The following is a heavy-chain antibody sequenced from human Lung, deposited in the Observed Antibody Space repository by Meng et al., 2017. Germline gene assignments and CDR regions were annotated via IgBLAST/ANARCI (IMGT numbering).Heavy chain of an antibody. J-gene: IGHJ4*02. Sequence: EVQLVEAGGGLVQPGWSLSLSCAASGFTFSSYSMNWARQAPGKGLEWVSSNSSSSAYADSVKGRFTISRDNAKNSLYLQMNSLRAEDTAVYYCARGRVVVAATPSDYWGQGTLVTV. CDR3: ARGRVVVAATPSDY. CDR2: NSSSSA. V-gene: IGHV3-21*01. D-gene: IGHD2-15*01. CDR1: GFTFSSYS.